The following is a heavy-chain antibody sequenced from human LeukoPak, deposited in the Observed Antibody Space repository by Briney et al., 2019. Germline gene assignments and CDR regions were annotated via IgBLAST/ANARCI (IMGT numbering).Heavy chain of an antibody. J-gene: IGHJ4*02. CDR1: GYTFTNYG. CDR3: ARDPGLAAAGTRIFDY. D-gene: IGHD6-13*01. V-gene: IGHV1-18*01. CDR2: ISAYNGNT. Sequence: ASVKVSCKASGYTFTNYGISWVRQAPGQGLEWMGWISAYNGNTNYAQKLQGRVTMTTDTSTSTAYMELRSLRSDDTAVYYCARDPGLAAAGTRIFDYWGQGTLVTVSS.